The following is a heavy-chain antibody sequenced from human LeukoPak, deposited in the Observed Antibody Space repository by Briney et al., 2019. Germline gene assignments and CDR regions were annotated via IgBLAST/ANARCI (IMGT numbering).Heavy chain of an antibody. V-gene: IGHV4-59*08. CDR1: GGSISSYY. D-gene: IGHD6-19*01. CDR2: IYYSGST. Sequence: PSETLSLTCTVSGGSISSYYWSWIRQPPGEGLEWIGYIYYSGSTNYNPSLKSRVTISVDTSKNQFSLKLSSVTAADTAVYYCARRSAVAGTSWFDPWGQGTLVTVSS. J-gene: IGHJ5*02. CDR3: ARRSAVAGTSWFDP.